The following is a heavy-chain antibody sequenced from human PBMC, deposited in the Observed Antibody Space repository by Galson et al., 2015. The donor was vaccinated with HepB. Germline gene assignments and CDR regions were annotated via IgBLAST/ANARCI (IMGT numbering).Heavy chain of an antibody. D-gene: IGHD6-13*01. CDR1: GLTFSGSA. CDR2: IGSKANSYAT. Sequence: SLRLSCAASGLTFSGSAIHWVRQASGRGLEWIGRIGSKANSYATAYVASVRGRFTISRDDSKNTAFLQLNSLKTDDTAVYYCTRMGDLSGYSSLWGQGTLVTVSS. CDR3: TRMGDLSGYSSL. J-gene: IGHJ4*02. V-gene: IGHV3-73*01.